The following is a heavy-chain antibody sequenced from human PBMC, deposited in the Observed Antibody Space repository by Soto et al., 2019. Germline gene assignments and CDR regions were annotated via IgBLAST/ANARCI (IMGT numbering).Heavy chain of an antibody. D-gene: IGHD5-18*01. J-gene: IGHJ4*02. CDR3: ARDPAVVSFDY. CDR2: ISSSNNYI. Sequence: EVQLVESGGGLVKPGGSLRLSCAASGFTFSSYSMNWVRQAPGKGLEWVSSISSSNNYIYYADSVKGRFTISRDNAKNSLYLLMNSLRAEDTAVYYCARDPAVVSFDYWGQGTLVTVSS. CDR1: GFTFSSYS. V-gene: IGHV3-21*06.